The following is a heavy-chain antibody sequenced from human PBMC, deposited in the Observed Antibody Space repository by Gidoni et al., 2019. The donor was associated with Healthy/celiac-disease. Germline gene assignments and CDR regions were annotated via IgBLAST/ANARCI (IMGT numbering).Heavy chain of an antibody. CDR1: GFPFSSYT. CDR3: ARDLTIEGVIIRAFDI. D-gene: IGHD3-16*02. J-gene: IGHJ3*02. CDR2: ISSRGSNI. V-gene: IGHV3-21*01. Sequence: EVQLVESGGGLVKPGGSLRLSCAASGFPFSSYTMNWVRQAPGKGLEWVSSISSRGSNIYYADSVKGRLTISRDNAENSLFLQIDSLRAEDTAVYYCARDLTIEGVIIRAFDIWGQGTRVTVSS.